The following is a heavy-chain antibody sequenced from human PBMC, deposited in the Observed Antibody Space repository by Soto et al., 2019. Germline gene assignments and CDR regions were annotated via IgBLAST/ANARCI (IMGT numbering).Heavy chain of an antibody. CDR1: GYTFTSYG. V-gene: IGHV1-18*01. D-gene: IGHD2-15*01. CDR2: ISAYSGNT. CDR3: ARISLLGYCSGGSCYDHDAFDI. Sequence: ASVKVSCKASGYTFTSYGISWVRQAPGQGLEWMGWISAYSGNTNYAQKLQGRVTMTRNTSISTAYMELSSLRSEDTAVYYCARISLLGYCSGGSCYDHDAFDIWGQGTMVTVSS. J-gene: IGHJ3*02.